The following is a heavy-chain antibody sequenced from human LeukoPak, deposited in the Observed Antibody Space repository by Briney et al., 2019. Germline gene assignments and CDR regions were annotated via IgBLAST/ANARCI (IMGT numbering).Heavy chain of an antibody. CDR3: ARSKGFGDLLHHYYYALAV. D-gene: IGHD3-10*01. CDR1: GFTFRSFA. V-gene: IGHV3-30*04. J-gene: IGHJ6*02. CDR2: ISFDGQHT. Sequence: GGSLRLSCAASGFTFRSFALHWVRQSPGKGLEWVAVISFDGQHTFYAGSVKGRFTISRDNSRNTLYLQMNSLRAEDTAVYFCARSKGFGDLLHHYYYALAVWGQGTTVTVSS.